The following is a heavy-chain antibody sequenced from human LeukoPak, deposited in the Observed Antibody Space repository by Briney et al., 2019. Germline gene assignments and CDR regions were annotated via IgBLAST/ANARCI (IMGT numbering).Heavy chain of an antibody. CDR1: GGPISSYY. Sequence: SETLSLTCTVSGGPISSYYWSWIRQPPGKGLEWIGYIYYSGSTNYNPSLKSRVTISVDTSKNQFSLKLSSVTAADTAVYYCASKVVAATGHFDYWGQGTLVTVSS. D-gene: IGHD2-15*01. CDR3: ASKVVAATGHFDY. V-gene: IGHV4-59*08. J-gene: IGHJ4*02. CDR2: IYYSGST.